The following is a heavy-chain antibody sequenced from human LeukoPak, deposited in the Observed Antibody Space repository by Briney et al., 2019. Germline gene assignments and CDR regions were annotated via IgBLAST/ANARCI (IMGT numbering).Heavy chain of an antibody. CDR3: ARALSWGSGWYWYFDL. CDR2: IYYSGST. D-gene: IGHD6-19*01. J-gene: IGHJ2*01. CDR1: GGSISSGGYY. V-gene: IGHV4-31*03. Sequence: SQTLSLTFTVSGGSISSGGYYWSWIRQHPGKGLEWIGYIYYSGSTYYNPSLKSRVTISVDTSKNQFSLKLSSVTAADTAVYYCARALSWGSGWYWYFDLWGRGTLVTVSS.